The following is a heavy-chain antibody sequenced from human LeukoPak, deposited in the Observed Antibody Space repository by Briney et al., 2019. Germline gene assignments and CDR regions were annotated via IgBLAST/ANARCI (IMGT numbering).Heavy chain of an antibody. V-gene: IGHV3-30*04. J-gene: IGHJ3*02. Sequence: GASLRLSCAAAGFTFRNYAMYWVRQAPGRVLEWAAVVSFDGNTTFYSDPVKGRFTISRDNTKNSLYLQMNSLRAEDTAVYYCARDAADYNDTSGYYDGFDIWGQGTMVTVSS. CDR3: ARDAADYNDTSGYYDGFDI. CDR1: GFTFRNYA. D-gene: IGHD3-22*01. CDR2: VSFDGNTT.